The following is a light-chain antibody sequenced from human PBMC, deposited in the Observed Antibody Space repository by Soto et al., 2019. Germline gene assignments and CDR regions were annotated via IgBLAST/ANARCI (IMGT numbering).Light chain of an antibody. CDR1: QSVSYN. J-gene: IGKJ4*01. V-gene: IGKV3-15*01. CDR3: HQYKNWPPLT. CDR2: GAF. Sequence: EIVMTQSPATLSLSPGEPATLSCRASQSVSYNLAWYQQKPGQGPRLLIYGAFTRATGIPARFSGSGSGTDFTLTISSLQSEDVAVYYCHQYKNWPPLTFVGGTKVEIK.